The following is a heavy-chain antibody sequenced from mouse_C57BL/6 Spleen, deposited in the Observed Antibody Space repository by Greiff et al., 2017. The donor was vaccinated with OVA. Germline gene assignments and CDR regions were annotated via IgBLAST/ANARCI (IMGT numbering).Heavy chain of an antibody. CDR3: ARGGGSSHPFAY. D-gene: IGHD1-1*01. V-gene: IGHV1-69*01. Sequence: QVQLQQPGAELVMPGASVKLSCKASGYTFTSYWMHWVKQRPGQGLEWIGEIDPSDSYTNYNQKFKGKSTLTVDKSSSTAYMQLSSLTSEDSAVYYCARGGGSSHPFAYWGQGTLVTVSA. J-gene: IGHJ3*01. CDR1: GYTFTSYW. CDR2: IDPSDSYT.